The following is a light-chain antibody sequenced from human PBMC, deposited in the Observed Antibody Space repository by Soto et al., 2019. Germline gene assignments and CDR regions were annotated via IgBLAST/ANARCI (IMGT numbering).Light chain of an antibody. CDR2: DVT. J-gene: IGLJ2*01. CDR1: SSDVGGYDY. CDR3: ASYGGYYVV. Sequence: QSVLTQPPSASGSPGQSVAISCTGTSSDVGGYDYVSWFQQNPGKAPKLMIYDVTKRPSGVPDRFSGSKSGNTPSLTVSGLQAEDEAYYYCASYGGYYVVFGGGTKLTVL. V-gene: IGLV2-8*01.